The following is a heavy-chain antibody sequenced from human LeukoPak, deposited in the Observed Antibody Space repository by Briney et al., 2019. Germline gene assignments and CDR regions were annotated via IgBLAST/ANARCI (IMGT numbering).Heavy chain of an antibody. CDR1: GGSISSGDYY. J-gene: IGHJ4*02. Sequence: SETLSLTCTVSGGSISSGDYYWSWIRQPPGKGLEWIGYIYYSGSTYYNPSLKSRVTISVHTSKNQFSLKLSSVTAADTAVYYCAREPSYNWNPTTIDYWGQGTLVTVSS. CDR3: AREPSYNWNPTTIDY. V-gene: IGHV4-30-4*08. CDR2: IYYSGST. D-gene: IGHD1-20*01.